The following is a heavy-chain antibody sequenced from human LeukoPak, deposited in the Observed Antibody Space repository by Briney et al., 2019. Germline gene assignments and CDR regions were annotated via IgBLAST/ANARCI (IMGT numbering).Heavy chain of an antibody. D-gene: IGHD4-11*01. CDR3: ARSVPDYTRFDF. Sequence: GGSLRLSCAASGFTFSDYAMNWVRQAPGKGLEWVSTFKTNYNQVYYAESVRGRFTISTDNSKNTAYLQMNSLRVEDTALYYCARSVPDYTRFDFWGQGALVTVSS. J-gene: IGHJ4*02. CDR1: GFTFSDYA. CDR2: FKTNYNQV. V-gene: IGHV3-23*05.